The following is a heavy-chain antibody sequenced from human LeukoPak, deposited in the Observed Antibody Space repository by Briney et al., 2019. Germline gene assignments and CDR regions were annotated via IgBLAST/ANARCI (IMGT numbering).Heavy chain of an antibody. V-gene: IGHV4-4*07. D-gene: IGHD6-13*01. CDR1: GGSISGYY. J-gene: IGHJ4*02. CDR3: ARGGDSSSWSVDH. CDR2: IYTSGSA. Sequence: PSETLSLTCAVSGGSISGYYWTWIRQPAGKGLEWIGRIYTSGSANYNPSLKSRVTMSVDTSKNQFSLRLTSVTAADTAVYYCARGGDSSSWSVDHWGQGTLVTVSS.